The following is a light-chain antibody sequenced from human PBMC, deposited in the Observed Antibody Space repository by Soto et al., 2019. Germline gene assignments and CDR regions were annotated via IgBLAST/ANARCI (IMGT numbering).Light chain of an antibody. J-gene: IGKJ3*01. CDR3: QQYSSSPPEFT. Sequence: EIVLTQSPGTLSVSPGERVTLSCRASQSVSSNYLAWYQQRPGQAPRLLIFGASYRATGIPDRFSGSGSGTDVTLTISRREPEDFAVYYCQQYSSSPPEFTFGPGTKVDSK. CDR1: QSVSSNY. V-gene: IGKV3-20*01. CDR2: GAS.